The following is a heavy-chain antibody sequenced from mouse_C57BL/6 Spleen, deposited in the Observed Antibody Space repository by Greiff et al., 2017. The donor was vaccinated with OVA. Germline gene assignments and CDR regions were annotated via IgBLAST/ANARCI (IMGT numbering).Heavy chain of an antibody. D-gene: IGHD2-2*01. CDR1: GYTFTSYW. Sequence: VQLQQSGAELVMPGASVKLSCKASGYTFTSYWMHWVKQRPGPGLEWIGEIDPSDSYTNYNQKFKGKSTLTVDKSSSTAYMQLSSLTSEDSAVYYCARRDYGNDGDWFAYWGQGTLVTVSA. CDR3: ARRDYGNDGDWFAY. J-gene: IGHJ3*01. V-gene: IGHV1-69*01. CDR2: IDPSDSYT.